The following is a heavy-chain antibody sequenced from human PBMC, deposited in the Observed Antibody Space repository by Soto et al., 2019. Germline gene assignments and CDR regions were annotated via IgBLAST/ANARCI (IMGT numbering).Heavy chain of an antibody. CDR3: ARDYEFGFDI. Sequence: EVKLVESGGGLVQPGGSLSLSGEASAFTFGNLWMSWVRQAPGKGLEWVANIRTDGSEKYYVDSVKGRFTISRDNTKNSLYLQMSTLRPEDTAIYYCARDYEFGFDIWGQGTLVTVSS. V-gene: IGHV3-7*01. CDR1: AFTFGNLW. CDR2: IRTDGSEK. D-gene: IGHD3-22*01. J-gene: IGHJ3*02.